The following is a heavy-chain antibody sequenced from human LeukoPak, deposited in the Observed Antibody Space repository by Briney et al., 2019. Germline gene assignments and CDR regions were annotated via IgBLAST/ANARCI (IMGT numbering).Heavy chain of an antibody. V-gene: IGHV3-20*04. CDR1: GFTFDDYG. CDR2: INWNGGST. CDR3: ARVTAAAEPGAFGI. Sequence: GGSLRLSCAASGFTFDDYGMSWVRQAPGKGLEWVSGINWNGGSTGYADSVKGRFTISRDNAKNSLYLQMNSLRAEDTALYYCARVTAAAEPGAFGIWGQGTMVTVSS. D-gene: IGHD6-13*01. J-gene: IGHJ3*02.